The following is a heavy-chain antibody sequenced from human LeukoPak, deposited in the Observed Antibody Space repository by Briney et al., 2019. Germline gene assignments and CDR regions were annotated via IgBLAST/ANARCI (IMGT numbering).Heavy chain of an antibody. CDR2: IYYSGST. V-gene: IGHV4-59*01. J-gene: IGHJ4*02. CDR3: ARIVIDDSSGYNDY. CDR1: GGSISSYY. Sequence: SETLSLTCTASGGSISSYYWSWIRQPPGKGLEWIGYIYYSGSTNYNPSLKSRVTISVDTSKNQFSLKLSSVTAADTAVYYCARIVIDDSSGYNDYWGQGTLVTVSS. D-gene: IGHD3-22*01.